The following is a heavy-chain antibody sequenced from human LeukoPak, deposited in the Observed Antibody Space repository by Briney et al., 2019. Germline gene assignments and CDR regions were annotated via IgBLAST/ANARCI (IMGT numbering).Heavy chain of an antibody. J-gene: IGHJ4*02. D-gene: IGHD5-24*01. CDR1: GFTLSSYS. V-gene: IGHV3-21*01. CDR3: ARDGAMATKSVDY. CDR2: ISSSSSYI. Sequence: GGSLRLSCAASGFTLSSYSMNWVRQAQGKGLEWVSSISSSSSYICYVDSVKGRFTISRDNAKNSLYLQMNSLRAEDTAVYYCARDGAMATKSVDYWGQGTLVTVSS.